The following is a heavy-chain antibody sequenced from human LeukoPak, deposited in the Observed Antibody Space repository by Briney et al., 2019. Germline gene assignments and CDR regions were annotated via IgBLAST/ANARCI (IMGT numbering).Heavy chain of an antibody. CDR1: GFIFSDYY. D-gene: IGHD6-13*01. V-gene: IGHV3-33*08. Sequence: PGGSLRLSCPASGFIFSDYYMSWIRQAPGKGLEWVAVIWPNGSNKYHADSVKGRFTISRDNSKSTLFLQMSSLAAEDTAVYYCVGELLTAAGTIGAFDIWGRGTMVTVSS. CDR2: IWPNGSNK. J-gene: IGHJ3*02. CDR3: VGELLTAAGTIGAFDI.